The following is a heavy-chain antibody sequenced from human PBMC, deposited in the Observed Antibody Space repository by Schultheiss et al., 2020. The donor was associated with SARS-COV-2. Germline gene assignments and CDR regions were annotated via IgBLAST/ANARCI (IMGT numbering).Heavy chain of an antibody. Sequence: SETLSLTCTVAGGYISSYYWSWIRQPPGKGLEWIGYIYYSGSTNYNPSLKSRVTISVDTSKYQFSLKLSSVTAADTAVYYCARGASGYYNYYYYYMDVWGKGTTVTVSS. J-gene: IGHJ6*03. V-gene: IGHV4-59*01. CDR1: GGYISSYY. D-gene: IGHD3-3*01. CDR2: IYYSGST. CDR3: ARGASGYYNYYYYYMDV.